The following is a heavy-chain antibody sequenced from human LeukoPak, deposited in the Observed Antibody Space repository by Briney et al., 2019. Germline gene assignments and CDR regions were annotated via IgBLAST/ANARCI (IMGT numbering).Heavy chain of an antibody. CDR3: AKDFYSGSSP. Sequence: GGSLRLSCAVSGFTFSSYWMTWVRQAPGKGLEWVANIKQDGSEKYYVDSVEGRFTISRDNSKNTLFLQMNSLRTEDTAVYYCAKDFYSGSSPWGQGTLVTVSS. J-gene: IGHJ5*02. D-gene: IGHD1-26*01. CDR1: GFTFSSYW. CDR2: IKQDGSEK. V-gene: IGHV3-7*01.